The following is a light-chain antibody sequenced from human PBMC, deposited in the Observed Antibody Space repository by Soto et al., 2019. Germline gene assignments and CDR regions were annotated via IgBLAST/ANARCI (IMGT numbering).Light chain of an antibody. CDR3: HQYYSAPWT. CDR1: QSVFYSSNDKNF. V-gene: IGKV4-1*01. CDR2: WAS. J-gene: IGKJ1*01. Sequence: DIVLTQSPDSLAVSLGERATINCKSSQSVFYSSNDKNFLTWYQQKPGQPPKPLIYWASTRESGVPDRFSGSGSGTDFTLTISSLQAEDVAVYYCHQYYSAPWTFGQGTKVEIK.